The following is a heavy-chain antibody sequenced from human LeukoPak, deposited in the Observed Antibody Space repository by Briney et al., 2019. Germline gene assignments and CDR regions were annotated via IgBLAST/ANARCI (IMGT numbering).Heavy chain of an antibody. Sequence: PSETLSLTCTVSGGSISSGSYYWSWIRQPAGKGLEWIGRIYTSGSTNYNPSLKSRVTISVDTSKNQFSLKLSSVTAADTAVYYCARDLPDGSESYYAYYFDYWGQGTLVTVSS. CDR1: GGSISSGSYY. CDR3: ARDLPDGSESYYAYYFDY. V-gene: IGHV4-61*02. J-gene: IGHJ4*02. CDR2: IYTSGST. D-gene: IGHD3-10*01.